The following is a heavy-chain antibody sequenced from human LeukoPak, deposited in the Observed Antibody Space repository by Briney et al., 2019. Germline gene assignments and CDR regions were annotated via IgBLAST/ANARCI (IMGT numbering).Heavy chain of an antibody. CDR3: ARNAVAGTIDWFDP. Sequence: ASVKVSYKASGYTFTGYYMHWVRQAPGQGLEWMGWINPNSGGTNYAQKFQGRVTMTRDTSISTAYMELSRLRSDDTAVYYCARNAVAGTIDWFDPWGQGTLVTVSS. D-gene: IGHD6-19*01. V-gene: IGHV1-2*02. CDR2: INPNSGGT. J-gene: IGHJ5*02. CDR1: GYTFTGYY.